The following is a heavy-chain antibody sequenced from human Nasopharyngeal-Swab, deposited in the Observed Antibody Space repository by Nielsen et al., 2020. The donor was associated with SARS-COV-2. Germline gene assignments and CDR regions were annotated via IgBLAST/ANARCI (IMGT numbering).Heavy chain of an antibody. CDR2: IYHSGGT. CDR3: ARGHKMVVPSPILGLGPIYYSYFTDV. J-gene: IGHJ6*04. Sequence: SETLSLTCAVSGGSVTSNDWWTWVRLLPGKGLEWIGEIYHSGGTNYDPSLKSRVTMSVDKSKNQFALRLTSVTAADTAIYYCARGHKMVVPSPILGLGPIYYSYFTDVWGKGTTVTVSS. CDR1: GGSVTSNDW. D-gene: IGHD2-2*02. V-gene: IGHV4-4*02.